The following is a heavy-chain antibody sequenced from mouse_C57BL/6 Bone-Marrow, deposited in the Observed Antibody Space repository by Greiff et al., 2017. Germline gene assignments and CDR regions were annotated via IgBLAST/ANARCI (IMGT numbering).Heavy chain of an antibody. V-gene: IGHV1-18*01. CDR1: GYTLTDYN. J-gene: IGHJ1*01. D-gene: IGHD2-2*01. CDR2: SNPNKGGT. Sequence: EVQLQQSGPELVKPGASVKIPCKASGYTLTDYNMDWVKQSHGKSLGWRGDSNPNKGGTICYQKFKGKATWPVDKSSSTAYMELRILTSEDTAVYYCARGHYGYDDWYCDVTGAETTVSLSS. CDR3: ARGHYGYDDWYCDV.